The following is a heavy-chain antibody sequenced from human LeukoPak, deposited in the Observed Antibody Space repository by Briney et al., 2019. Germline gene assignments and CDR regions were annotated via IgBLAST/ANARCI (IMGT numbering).Heavy chain of an antibody. D-gene: IGHD4-11*01. J-gene: IGHJ1*01. CDR2: INPNSGNT. CDR1: GNTFTFTAYY. CDR3: AREDFSNSLKNVGDQ. Sequence: ASVKVSCKASGNTFTFTAYYIHWVRQAPGQGPEWMGGINPNSGNTVTIQKFQGRVTMTRDTSINTLYMELSSLKSDDTAIYYCAREDFSNSLKNVGDQWGQGTLVTVSS. V-gene: IGHV1-2*02.